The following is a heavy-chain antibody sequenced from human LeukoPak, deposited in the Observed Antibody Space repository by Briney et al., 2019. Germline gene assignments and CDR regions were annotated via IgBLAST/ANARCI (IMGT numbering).Heavy chain of an antibody. D-gene: IGHD1-7*01. CDR3: ARDGGMGTTPYYFDY. J-gene: IGHJ4*02. V-gene: IGHV3-48*01. CDR2: ISISSTTI. CDR1: GFTFSNYW. Sequence: GGSLRLSCAASGFTFSNYWMSWVRQAPGKGLEWVSYISISSTTIYYADSVKGRFTISRDNAKSSLYLEMNSLRAEDMAVYYCARDGGMGTTPYYFDYWGQGTLVTVSS.